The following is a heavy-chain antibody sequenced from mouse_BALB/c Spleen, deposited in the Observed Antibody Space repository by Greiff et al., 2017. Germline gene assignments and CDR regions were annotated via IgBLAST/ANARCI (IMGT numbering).Heavy chain of an antibody. CDR3: VRQGCDVNYAMDY. J-gene: IGHJ4*01. V-gene: IGHV10-1*02. CDR2: IRSKSNNYAT. CDR1: GFTFTTYA. Sequence: EVQLVESGGGLVQPTGSLTISCAASGFTFTTYAMHWVRQAPGKGLEWVARIRSKSNNYATYYANSVKDRFTISRDDSQSMLYLQMNNLNTEDTAMDYGVRQGCDVNYAMDYWGQGTSVTVSS.